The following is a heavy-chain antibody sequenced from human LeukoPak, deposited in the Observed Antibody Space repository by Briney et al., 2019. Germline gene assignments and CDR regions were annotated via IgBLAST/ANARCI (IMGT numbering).Heavy chain of an antibody. V-gene: IGHV4-38-2*01. CDR1: GYSISSGYY. D-gene: IGHD6-19*01. CDR2: IYHSGST. J-gene: IGHJ4*02. Sequence: SETLSLTCAVSGYSISSGYYWGWSRQPPGKGVEWIGSIYHSGSTYYNPSLNSRVTISVDTSKNQFSLKLSSVTAADTAVYYCARAGSGWRNFDYWGQGTLVTVSS. CDR3: ARAGSGWRNFDY.